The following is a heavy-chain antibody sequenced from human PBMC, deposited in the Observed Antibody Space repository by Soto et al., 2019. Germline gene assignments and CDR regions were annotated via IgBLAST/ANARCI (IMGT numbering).Heavy chain of an antibody. J-gene: IGHJ1*01. CDR3: SRHKVAFDFWCSESHLGH. CDR2: VYYSGYT. D-gene: IGHD3-3*01. V-gene: IGHV4-39*01. CDR1: GGSIISSSYY. Sequence: QLQLQESCPGLVRPSETLSLTCTVSGGSIISSSYYWGWIRQPPGQGLEWIGNVYYSGYTYYNPSIVIRVTLTTVSRQKHLSNKPTTGTIPNSAVFYCSRHKVAFDFWCSESHLGHLGRGTLVTVSS.